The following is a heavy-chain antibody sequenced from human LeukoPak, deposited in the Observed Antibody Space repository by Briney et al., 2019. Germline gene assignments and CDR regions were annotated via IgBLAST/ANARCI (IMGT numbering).Heavy chain of an antibody. V-gene: IGHV4-34*01. CDR1: GGSFSGDY. Sequence: PSETLSLTCAVYGGSFSGDYWSWIRQPPGRGLEWIGEINHSGSTNYNPSLKSRVTISVDTSKNQFSLKLSSVTAADTAVYYCARVTGERNRRIAAAGTGRCFDPWGQGTLVTVSS. CDR3: ARVTGERNRRIAAAGTGRCFDP. CDR2: INHSGST. J-gene: IGHJ5*02. D-gene: IGHD6-13*01.